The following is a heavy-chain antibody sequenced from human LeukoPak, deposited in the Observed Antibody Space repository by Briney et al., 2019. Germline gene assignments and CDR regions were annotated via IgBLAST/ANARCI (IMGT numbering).Heavy chain of an antibody. Sequence: GRSVRLSCAASGFTFSSYAMHWVRQAPGKGLEWVAVISYDGSNKYYADSVKGRFTISRDNSKNTLYLQMNSLRAEDTAVYYCARGGRDIVVVVALGWGQGTLVTVSS. CDR3: ARGGRDIVVVVALG. D-gene: IGHD2-15*01. CDR2: ISYDGSNK. J-gene: IGHJ4*02. V-gene: IGHV3-30-3*01. CDR1: GFTFSSYA.